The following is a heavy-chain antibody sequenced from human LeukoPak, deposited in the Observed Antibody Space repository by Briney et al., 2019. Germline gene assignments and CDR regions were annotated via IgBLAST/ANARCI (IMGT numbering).Heavy chain of an antibody. Sequence: SETPSLTCAVYGGSFSGYYWSWIRQPPGKGLEWIGEINHSGSTNYNPSLKSRVTISVDTSKNQFSLKLSSVTAADTAVYYCARDPDYYYDSSGSSYWGQGTPVTVSS. CDR3: ARDPDYYYDSSGSSY. J-gene: IGHJ4*02. CDR1: GGSFSGYY. V-gene: IGHV4-34*01. D-gene: IGHD3-22*01. CDR2: INHSGST.